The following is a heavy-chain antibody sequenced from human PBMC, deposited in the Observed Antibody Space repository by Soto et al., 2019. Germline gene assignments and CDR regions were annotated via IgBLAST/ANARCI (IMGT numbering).Heavy chain of an antibody. CDR3: AGPPTDYCSSSSGYARHAFDI. V-gene: IGHV1-18*01. D-gene: IGHD2-2*01. Sequence: ASVKVSCKASGYTFTSYGISWVRQAPGQGLEWMEWISAYNGNTNYAQKLQGRVTMTTDTSTSTAYMELRSLRSDDTPVYYCAGPPTDYCSSSSGYARHAFDIWGQGTMVPVSS. J-gene: IGHJ3*02. CDR1: GYTFTSYG. CDR2: ISAYNGNT.